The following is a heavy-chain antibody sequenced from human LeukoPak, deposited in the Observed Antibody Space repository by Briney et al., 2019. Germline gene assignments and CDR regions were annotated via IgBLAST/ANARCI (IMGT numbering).Heavy chain of an antibody. V-gene: IGHV3-74*03. D-gene: IGHD5-24*01. CDR1: GFTLSNYW. CDR3: ARGRRDGRDSAFDI. CDR2: IKTDGSIT. Sequence: PGGSLRLSCAASGFTLSNYWMHWVRQLPGKGLVWASRIKTDGSITTYADSVKGRFTISRDNAKNTLYLQMKSLRAEDTAVYYCARGRRDGRDSAFDIWGQGTMVTVSS. J-gene: IGHJ3*02.